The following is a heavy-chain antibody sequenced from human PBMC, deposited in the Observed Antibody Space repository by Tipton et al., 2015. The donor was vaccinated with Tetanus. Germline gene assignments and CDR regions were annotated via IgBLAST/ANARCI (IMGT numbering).Heavy chain of an antibody. Sequence: TLSLTCTVSGGSISSYYWSWIRQPAGKGLEWSGRIYTSGSTNYNPSLKSRVTMSVDTSKNQFSLKVSSVTAADTAVYYCARGKHTVTFDYWGQGTLVTVSS. CDR1: GGSISSYY. CDR2: IYTSGST. V-gene: IGHV4-4*07. D-gene: IGHD4-17*01. CDR3: ARGKHTVTFDY. J-gene: IGHJ4*02.